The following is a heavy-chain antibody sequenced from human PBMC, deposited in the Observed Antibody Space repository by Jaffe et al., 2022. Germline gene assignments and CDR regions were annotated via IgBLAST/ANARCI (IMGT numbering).Heavy chain of an antibody. CDR3: AGGGEYYYYYYMDV. D-gene: IGHD3-16*01. CDR2: ISSSSSTI. Sequence: EVQLVESGGGLVQPGGSLRLSCAASGFTFSSYSMNWVRQAPGKGLEWVSYISSSSSTIYYADSVKGRFTISRDNAKNSLYLQMNSLRAEDTAVYYCAGGGEYYYYYYMDVWGKGTTVTVSS. V-gene: IGHV3-48*01. J-gene: IGHJ6*03. CDR1: GFTFSSYS.